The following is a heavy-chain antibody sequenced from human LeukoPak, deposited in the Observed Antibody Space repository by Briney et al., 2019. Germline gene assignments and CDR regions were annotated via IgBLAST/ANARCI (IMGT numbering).Heavy chain of an antibody. J-gene: IGHJ4*02. Sequence: ASVKVSCKASGYTFTGYYMHWVRQAPGQGLEWMGWINPNSGGTNYAQKFQGRVTMTRDTSISTAYMELSRLRSDDTAVYYCARVPGIVVVPAATLDYWGQGTLVTVSS. D-gene: IGHD2-2*01. CDR3: ARVPGIVVVPAATLDY. CDR1: GYTFTGYY. V-gene: IGHV1-2*02. CDR2: INPNSGGT.